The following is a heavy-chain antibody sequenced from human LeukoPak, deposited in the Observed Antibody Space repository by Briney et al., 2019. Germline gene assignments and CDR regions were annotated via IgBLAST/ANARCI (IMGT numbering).Heavy chain of an antibody. CDR2: ITSSGTYT. CDR3: ARDPYSGNYGAYYYYYMDV. V-gene: IGHV3-21*01. D-gene: IGHD5-12*01. J-gene: IGHJ6*03. Sequence: GGSLRLSCVDSGFTFTNYNMNWVRQAPGKAMEWVSSITSSGTYTFYADSVKGRFTISRDNAKNSLFLQMDSLGPEDTAVYFCARDPYSGNYGAYYYYYMDVWGKGTTVTISS. CDR1: GFTFTNYN.